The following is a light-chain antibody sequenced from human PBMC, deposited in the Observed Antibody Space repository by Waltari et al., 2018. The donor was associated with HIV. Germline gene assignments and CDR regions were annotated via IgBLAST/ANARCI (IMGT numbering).Light chain of an antibody. V-gene: IGLV3-1*01. CDR3: QTWDSGTAV. Sequence: SYELTQPSSVSVSPGQTPIITCRGNKLVDKYICWYQQKSGQSPVLVMYEDNKRPAGIPERFSGSNSGNTATLTISGTQAMDESDYYCQTWDSGTAVFGGGTKLTVL. J-gene: IGLJ2*01. CDR2: EDN. CDR1: KLVDKY.